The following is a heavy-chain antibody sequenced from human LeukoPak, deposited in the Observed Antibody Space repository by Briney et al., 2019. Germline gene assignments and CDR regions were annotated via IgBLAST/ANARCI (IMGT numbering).Heavy chain of an antibody. CDR3: ARDRYRSGCMDV. Sequence: PGGSLRLSCAASGLTVGINYMSWVRQAPGKGLEWVSFMYADGSTDYADSVKGRFTIPRDNSKNTLYLQMNTLRAEDTAIYYCARDRYRSGCMDVWGQGTTVTVS. D-gene: IGHD6-19*01. V-gene: IGHV3-53*01. J-gene: IGHJ6*02. CDR2: MYADGST. CDR1: GLTVGINY.